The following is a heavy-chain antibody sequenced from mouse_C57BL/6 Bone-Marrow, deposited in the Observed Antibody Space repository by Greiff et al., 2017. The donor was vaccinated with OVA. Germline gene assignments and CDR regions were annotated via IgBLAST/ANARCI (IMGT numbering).Heavy chain of an antibody. J-gene: IGHJ4*01. CDR3: TRWRYYGEGAMDY. CDR1: GYTFTDYE. V-gene: IGHV1-15*01. D-gene: IGHD1-1*01. CDR2: IDPETGGT. Sequence: QVQLQQSGAELVRPGASVTLSCKASGYTFTDYEMHWVKQTPVHGLEWIGAIDPETGGTAYNQKFKGKAILTADKSSSTAYMELRSLTSEDSAVYYCTRWRYYGEGAMDYWGQGTSVTVSS.